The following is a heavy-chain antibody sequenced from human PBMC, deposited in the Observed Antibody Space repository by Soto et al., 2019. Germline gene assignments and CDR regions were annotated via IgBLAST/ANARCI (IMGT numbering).Heavy chain of an antibody. V-gene: IGHV3-30*18. CDR1: GVSFSNYG. CDR2: IAHDGNSH. CDR3: VKAQERSSQYFAVVITAFDF. D-gene: IGHD3-22*01. J-gene: IGHJ3*01. Sequence: GGFLRLPREGSGVSFSNYGIHWVRQAPGKGLEWVAVIAHDGNSHHLADSVRGRFTISRDNSKNTVFLHMTSLRREDSAVYHCVKAQERSSQYFAVVITAFDFWGQGTMVTVS.